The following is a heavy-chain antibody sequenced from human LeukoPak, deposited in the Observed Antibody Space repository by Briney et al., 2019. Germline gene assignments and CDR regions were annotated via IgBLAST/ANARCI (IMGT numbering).Heavy chain of an antibody. CDR3: ARPFSVYDFWSGYYYYYMDV. CDR1: GGTFSSYA. D-gene: IGHD3-3*01. V-gene: IGHV1-69*05. J-gene: IGHJ6*03. CDR2: IIPIFGTA. Sequence: SVKVSCKASGGTFSSYAISWVRQAPGQGLEWMGGIIPIFGTANYAQKFQGRVTITTDESTSTAYMELSSLRSEDTAVYYCARPFSVYDFWSGYYYYYMDVWGKGTTVTVSS.